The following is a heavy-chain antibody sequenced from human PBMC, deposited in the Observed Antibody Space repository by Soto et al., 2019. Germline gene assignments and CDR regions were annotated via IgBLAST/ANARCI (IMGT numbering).Heavy chain of an antibody. V-gene: IGHV5-10-1*01. CDR1: GYSFTSYW. J-gene: IGHJ6*02. CDR3: ASRYSSSRYGMDV. D-gene: IGHD6-13*01. CDR2: IDPSDSYT. Sequence: GESLKISCKGSGYSFTSYWISWVRQMPGKGLEWMGRIDPSDSYTNYSPSFQGHVTISADKSISTAYLQWSSLRASDTAMYYCASRYSSSRYGMDVWGQGTTVTVSS.